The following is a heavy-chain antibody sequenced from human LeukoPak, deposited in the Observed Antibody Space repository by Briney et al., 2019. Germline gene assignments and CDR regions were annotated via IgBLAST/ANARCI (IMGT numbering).Heavy chain of an antibody. CDR1: GFTFSSYA. CDR3: ARDGVASFDY. J-gene: IGHJ4*02. D-gene: IGHD3-3*01. Sequence: PGGSLRLSCAASGFTFSSYAMHWVRQAPGKGLEWVAVISYDGSNEYYADSVKGRFTISRDDSKNTLYLQMNSLRAGDTAVYYCARDGVASFDYWGQGTLVTVSS. V-gene: IGHV3-30*04. CDR2: ISYDGSNE.